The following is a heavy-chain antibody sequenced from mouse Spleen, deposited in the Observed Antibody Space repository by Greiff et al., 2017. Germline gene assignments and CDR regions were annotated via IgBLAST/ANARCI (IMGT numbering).Heavy chain of an antibody. CDR3: TTRVGRWYFDV. J-gene: IGHJ2*01. Sequence: VQLQQSGAELVRPGASVKLSCTASGFNIKDDYMHWVKQRPEQGLEWIGWIDPENGDTEYASKFQGKATITADTSSNTAYLQLSSLTSEDTAVYYCTTRVGRWYFDVWGQGTTLTVSS. D-gene: IGHD2-1*01. V-gene: IGHV14-4*01. CDR1: GFNIKDDY. CDR2: IDPENGDT.